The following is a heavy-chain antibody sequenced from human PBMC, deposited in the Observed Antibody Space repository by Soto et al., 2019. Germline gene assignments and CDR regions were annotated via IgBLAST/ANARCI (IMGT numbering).Heavy chain of an antibody. CDR3: TKRPMCTGDCCYFDD. D-gene: IGHD2-21*02. CDR1: GFTFRTHA. CDR2: IDDTNIA. V-gene: IGHV3-23*05. J-gene: IGHJ4*02. Sequence: EVQLLESGGGSVQPGGSLRLCCAVSGFTFRTHAMYWIRQAPGKGLEWVSAIDDTNIAYYADSVKGRFIITRDNSRNTLFLQLDGLRAEDTAIYYCTKRPMCTGDCCYFDDWGQGVLVTVSS.